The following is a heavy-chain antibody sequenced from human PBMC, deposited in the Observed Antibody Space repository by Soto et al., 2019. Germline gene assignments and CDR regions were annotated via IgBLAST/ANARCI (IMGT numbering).Heavy chain of an antibody. V-gene: IGHV3-74*01. CDR1: GFTFSSYW. Sequence: EVQLVESGGGLVQPGGSLRLSCAASGFTFSSYWMHWVRQAPGKGLMWVSRINSDGSSTSYADSVKGRFTISRDNAKNPLYLQMNSLGAEDTAVYYCARGPSRDGYSWGQGTLVTVSS. CDR2: INSDGSST. CDR3: ARGPSRDGYS. J-gene: IGHJ4*02. D-gene: IGHD2-21*01.